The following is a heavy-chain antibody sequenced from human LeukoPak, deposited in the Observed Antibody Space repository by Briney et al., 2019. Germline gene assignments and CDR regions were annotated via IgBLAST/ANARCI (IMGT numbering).Heavy chain of an antibody. CDR3: ARDSPPSITMVRGPPDDY. Sequence: SETLSLTCTVSGGSISSYYWSWIRQHPGKGLEWIGYIYYSGSTYYNPSLKSRVTISVDTSKNQFSLKLSSVTAADTAVYYCARDSPPSITMVRGPPDDYWGQGTLVTVSS. CDR1: GGSISSYY. D-gene: IGHD3-10*01. J-gene: IGHJ4*02. V-gene: IGHV4-59*06. CDR2: IYYSGST.